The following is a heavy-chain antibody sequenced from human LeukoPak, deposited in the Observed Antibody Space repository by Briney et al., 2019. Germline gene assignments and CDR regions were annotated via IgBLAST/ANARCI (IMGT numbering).Heavy chain of an antibody. CDR1: GFTFSSYA. D-gene: IGHD4-23*01. CDR2: ISYDGSNK. J-gene: IGHJ4*02. Sequence: PWGSLRLSFAASGFTFSSYANHWVRPAPGKGLEWVTDISYDGSNKNYADSVKGRFTISRDNSKNTLYLQMNSLRAEDTAVYYCARDSHPGGNSSLIDHWGQGTLVPVSS. V-gene: IGHV3-30-3*01. CDR3: ARDSHPGGNSSLIDH.